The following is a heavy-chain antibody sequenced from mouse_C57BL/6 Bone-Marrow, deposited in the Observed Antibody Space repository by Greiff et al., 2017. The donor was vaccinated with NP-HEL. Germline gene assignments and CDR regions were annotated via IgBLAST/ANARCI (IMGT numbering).Heavy chain of an antibody. V-gene: IGHV1-72*01. CDR1: YTFTSYW. D-gene: IGHD1-1*01. J-gene: IGHJ4*01. CDR2: IDPNSGGA. Sequence: YTFTSYWMHWVKQRPGRGLEWIGRIDPNSGGAKYNEKFKSKATLTVDKPSSTAYMQLSSLTSEDSAVYYCAILITTVVADYAMDYWGQGTSVTVSS. CDR3: AILITTVVADYAMDY.